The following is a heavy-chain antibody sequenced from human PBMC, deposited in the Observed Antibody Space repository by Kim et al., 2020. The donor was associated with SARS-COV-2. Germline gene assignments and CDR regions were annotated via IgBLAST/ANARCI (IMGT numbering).Heavy chain of an antibody. D-gene: IGHD3-10*01. CDR3: ASRGGNGSGSYYPALDY. J-gene: IGHJ4*02. Sequence: LKSRVTISVDTSKNQFSLKLSSVTAADTAVYYCASRGGNGSGSYYPALDYWGQGTLVTVSS. V-gene: IGHV4-39*01.